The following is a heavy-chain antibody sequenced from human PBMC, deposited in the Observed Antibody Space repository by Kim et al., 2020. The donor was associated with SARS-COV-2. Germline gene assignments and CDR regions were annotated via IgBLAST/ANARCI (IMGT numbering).Heavy chain of an antibody. V-gene: IGHV3-48*02. J-gene: IGHJ3*02. CDR2: INSSSSTK. Sequence: GGSLRLSCAASGFTFSSYNMNWVRQAPGKGLEWVSYINSSSSTKYYADAVNGRSTISRDNAKNSLYLQMNSRRDEDTAEYYCARAGSGDAFDIWGQGTRATVSS. D-gene: IGHD3-10*01. CDR1: GFTFSSYN. CDR3: ARAGSGDAFDI.